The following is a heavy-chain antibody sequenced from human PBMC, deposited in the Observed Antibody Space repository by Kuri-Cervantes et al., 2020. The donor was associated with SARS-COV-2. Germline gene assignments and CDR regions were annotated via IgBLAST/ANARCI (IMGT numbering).Heavy chain of an antibody. Sequence: ASVKVSCKASGGTFSSYAVSWVRQAPGQGLEWMGWINPSGGINPAQKFQDRVTMTRDTSTTTIHMELSRLTPDDTAVFYCARDRRTGGYSSGFDLWGQGTLVTVSS. V-gene: IGHV1-2*02. D-gene: IGHD5-18*01. CDR2: INPSGGI. J-gene: IGHJ4*02. CDR3: ARDRRTGGYSSGFDL. CDR1: GGTFSSYA.